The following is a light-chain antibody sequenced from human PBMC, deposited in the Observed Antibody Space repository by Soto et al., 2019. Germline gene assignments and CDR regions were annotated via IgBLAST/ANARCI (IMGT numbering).Light chain of an antibody. CDR3: QQYENLPT. CDR1: QDIKNY. J-gene: IGKJ5*01. V-gene: IGKV1-33*01. Sequence: DIKMTLSPSSLSASVGDRVTITCQASQDIKNYLNWYQQKSGKAPKLLIYDASDLETGVPSRFSGSGSGTDFTFTISRLQPEDIATYYCQQYENLPTFGQRTLLEVK. CDR2: DAS.